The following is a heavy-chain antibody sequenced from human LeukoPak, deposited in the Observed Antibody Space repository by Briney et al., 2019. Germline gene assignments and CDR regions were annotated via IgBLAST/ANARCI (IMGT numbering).Heavy chain of an antibody. CDR2: ISYDGSNK. J-gene: IGHJ6*02. V-gene: IGHV3-30*18. CDR1: GFTFSSYG. D-gene: IGHD3-3*01. CDR3: AKSSGGYYYHYGMDV. Sequence: PGGSLRLSCAASGFTFSSYGLHWVRQAPGKGLEWVAVISYDGSNKYYADSVKGRFTISRDNSKNTLYLQMNSLRAEDTAVYYCAKSSGGYYYHYGMDVWGQGTTVTVSS.